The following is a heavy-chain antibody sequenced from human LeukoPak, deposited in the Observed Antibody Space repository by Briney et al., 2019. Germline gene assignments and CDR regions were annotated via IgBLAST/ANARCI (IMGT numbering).Heavy chain of an antibody. D-gene: IGHD3-10*01. V-gene: IGHV4-4*07. J-gene: IGHJ5*02. Sequence: SETLSLTCTVSGASISNYYWSWIRQPAGKGLEWIGRIYASGSTHYNPSLKSRVTMSVDTSKNQFSLKLSSVTAADTAVYYCARAFSGGNFNWFDPWGQGSLVTVSS. CDR3: ARAFSGGNFNWFDP. CDR2: IYASGST. CDR1: GASISNYY.